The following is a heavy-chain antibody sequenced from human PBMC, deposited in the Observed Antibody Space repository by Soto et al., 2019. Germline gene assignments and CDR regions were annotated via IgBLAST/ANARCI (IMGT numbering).Heavy chain of an antibody. CDR2: INHSGST. J-gene: IGHJ6*03. D-gene: IGHD3-3*01. CDR1: GGSFSGYY. Sequence: SETLSLTCAVYGGSFSGYYWSWIRQPPGKGLEWIGEINHSGSTNYNPSLKSRGTISVDTSKNQFSLKLSSVTAADTAVYYCARAFTYYDFWSGYYASGGSYMDVWGKGTTVTVSS. CDR3: ARAFTYYDFWSGYYASGGSYMDV. V-gene: IGHV4-34*01.